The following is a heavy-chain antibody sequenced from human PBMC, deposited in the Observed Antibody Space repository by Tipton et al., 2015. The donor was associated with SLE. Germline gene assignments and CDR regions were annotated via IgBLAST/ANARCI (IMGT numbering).Heavy chain of an antibody. J-gene: IGHJ5*02. CDR2: VNHDRDT. V-gene: IGHV4-34*01. D-gene: IGHD4-17*01. CDR1: GGSFTGYS. CDR3: ARLADYGDYVIGS. Sequence: GLVKPSETLSLTCAVNGGSFTGYSWNWIRQAPGKGLEWIGAVNHDRDTIYNPSLKSRVTMSLDTSQNQFSLRLTSMTAADTAVYYCARLADYGDYVIGSWGQGTLVTVSS.